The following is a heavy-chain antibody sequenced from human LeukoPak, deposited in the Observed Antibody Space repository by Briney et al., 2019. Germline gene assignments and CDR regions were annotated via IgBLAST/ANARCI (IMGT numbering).Heavy chain of an antibody. V-gene: IGHV3-23*01. D-gene: IGHD3-3*01. CDR2: ISGSSGST. J-gene: IGHJ4*02. Sequence: PGGSLRLSCAASGFTFSSYAMSWVRQAPGKGLERVSAISGSSGSTYYADSVKGRFTISRDNSKNTLYLQMNSLRAEDTAVYYCANRFLSHGLSDSLDYWGQGTLVTVSS. CDR3: ANRFLSHGLSDSLDY. CDR1: GFTFSSYA.